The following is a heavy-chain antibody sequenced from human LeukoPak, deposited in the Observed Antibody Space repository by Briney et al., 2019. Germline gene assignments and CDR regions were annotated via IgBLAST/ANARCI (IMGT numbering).Heavy chain of an antibody. V-gene: IGHV1-69*04. CDR3: ASPYYYDSSGYRFDY. CDR1: GGTFSSYA. CDR2: IIPILGIA. D-gene: IGHD3-22*01. J-gene: IGHJ4*02. Sequence: SVKVSCKASGGTFSSYAISWVRQAPGQGLEWMGRIIPILGIANYAQKFQGRVTITADKSTSTAYMELSSLRSEDTAVYYCASPYYYDSSGYRFDYWGQGTLVTVSS.